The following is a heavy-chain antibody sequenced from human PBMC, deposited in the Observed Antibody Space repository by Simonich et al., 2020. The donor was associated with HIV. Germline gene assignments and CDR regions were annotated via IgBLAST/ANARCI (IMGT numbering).Heavy chain of an antibody. Sequence: QVQLVQSGAEVKKPGSSVKVSCKASGGTFNNYTINWVRQAPGQGLEWMGGVIPVLGVANYDKKFHGRVTITAHKSTSTGYMELSSLRSEDTAVYYCASLPSVDLVMVGAAYYFDYWGQGTPVTVSS. D-gene: IGHD3-10*01. CDR3: ASLPSVDLVMVGAAYYFDY. CDR1: GGTFNNYT. V-gene: IGHV1-69*10. CDR2: VIPVLGVA. J-gene: IGHJ4*02.